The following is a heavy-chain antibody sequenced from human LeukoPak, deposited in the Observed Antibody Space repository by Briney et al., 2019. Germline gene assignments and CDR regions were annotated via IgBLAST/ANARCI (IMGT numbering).Heavy chain of an antibody. V-gene: IGHV3-11*01. J-gene: IGHJ3*02. CDR3: VRRAHAFDI. Sequence: GGSLRLSCAASGFTVSDYYMSWIRQAPGKGLEWVSYISHTGSIIYYADSVKGRITISRDNAKNSLYLQMNSLRAEDTAVYYCVRRAHAFDIWGQGTMVTVSP. CDR2: ISHTGSII. CDR1: GFTVSDYY.